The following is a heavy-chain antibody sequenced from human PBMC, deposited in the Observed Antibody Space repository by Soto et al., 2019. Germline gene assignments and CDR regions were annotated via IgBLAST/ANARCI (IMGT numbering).Heavy chain of an antibody. Sequence: PSETLSLTCAVSGDSIRTNNWWSWVRQPSGKGLEWIGEVYENGLTNYNPSLKSRVTMSVDTSRNQFSLKLSSVTAADTAMYYCARDAAVPGESDRFDYWGQGTLVTVSS. CDR3: ARDAAVPGESDRFDY. D-gene: IGHD6-19*01. V-gene: IGHV4-4*02. CDR1: GDSIRTNNW. CDR2: VYENGLT. J-gene: IGHJ4*02.